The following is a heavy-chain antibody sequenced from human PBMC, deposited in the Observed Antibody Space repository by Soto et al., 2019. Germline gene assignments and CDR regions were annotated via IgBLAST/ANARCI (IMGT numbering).Heavy chain of an antibody. D-gene: IGHD6-25*01. CDR3: ARVGSGLAAPTYYYMDV. J-gene: IGHJ6*03. Sequence: SETLSLTCAVYGGSFSGYYWSWIRQPPGKGLEWIGEINHSGSTNYNPSLKSRVTISVDTSKNQFSLKLSSVTAADTAVYYCARVGSGLAAPTYYYMDVWGKGTTVTVSS. CDR2: INHSGST. V-gene: IGHV4-34*01. CDR1: GGSFSGYY.